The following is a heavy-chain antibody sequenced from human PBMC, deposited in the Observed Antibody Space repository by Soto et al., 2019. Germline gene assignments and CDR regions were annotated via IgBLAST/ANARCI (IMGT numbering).Heavy chain of an antibody. CDR1: GGSLSGYY. CDR2: IPDSGSA. CDR3: ARETQWLGPHY. V-gene: IGHV4-34*01. J-gene: IGHJ4*02. D-gene: IGHD6-19*01. Sequence: PSETLSLTCTVYGGSLSGYYWSWIRQPPGKGLEWIGEIPDSGSANYKSSLKSRVTISVDTSKHQFSLKLTSVTAADTAVYYCARETQWLGPHYWGQGTLVTVSS.